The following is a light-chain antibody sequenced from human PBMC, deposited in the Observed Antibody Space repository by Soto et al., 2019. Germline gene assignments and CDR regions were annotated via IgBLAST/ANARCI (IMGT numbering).Light chain of an antibody. J-gene: IGKJ2*03. CDR3: QQRSKWPPFS. Sequence: EIVLTQSPATLSLSPGERATLSCRANQSLNNYLAWFQQKPGQAPRLLIYEASTRAAGIPARFSGSGSGTDFTLTISNLEPEDFAVYYCQQRSKWPPFSFGQGTKLEIK. CDR1: QSLNNY. V-gene: IGKV3-11*01. CDR2: EAS.